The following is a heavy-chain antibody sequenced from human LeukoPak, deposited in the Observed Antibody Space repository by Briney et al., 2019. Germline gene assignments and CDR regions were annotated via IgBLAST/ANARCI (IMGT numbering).Heavy chain of an antibody. V-gene: IGHV3-30*09. CDR2: IWYDGSNK. Sequence: GGSLRLSCAASGFTFRDYAMHWVRQAPGKGPEWLAVIWYDGSNKYYGDSVKGRFAISRDNSKNTLFLQMSSLRAEDTAVYYCAKRPHFQNWFDPWGQGTLVTVSS. CDR1: GFTFRDYA. J-gene: IGHJ5*02. CDR3: AKRPHFQNWFDP. D-gene: IGHD6-6*01.